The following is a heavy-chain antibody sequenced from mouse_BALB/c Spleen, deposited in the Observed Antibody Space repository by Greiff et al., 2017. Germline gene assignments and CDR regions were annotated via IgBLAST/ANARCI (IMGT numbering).Heavy chain of an antibody. Sequence: EVKLVESGGGLVKPGGSLKLSCAASGFTFSSYAMSWVRQSPERRLEWVAEISSGGSYTYYPDTVTGRFTISRDNAKNTLYLEMSSLRSEDTAMYYCARGYYGNETWFAYWGQGTLVTVSA. CDR3: ARGYYGNETWFAY. J-gene: IGHJ3*01. CDR1: GFTFSSYA. V-gene: IGHV5-9-4*01. D-gene: IGHD2-1*01. CDR2: ISSGGSYT.